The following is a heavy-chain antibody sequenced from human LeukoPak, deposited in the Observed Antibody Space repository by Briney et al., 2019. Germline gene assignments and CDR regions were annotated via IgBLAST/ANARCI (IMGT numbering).Heavy chain of an antibody. CDR2: INHSGSI. D-gene: IGHD3-22*01. V-gene: IGHV4-34*01. CDR1: GGSFSGYY. J-gene: IGHJ3*02. Sequence: SETLSLTCAVYGGSFSGYYWSWIRQPPGKGLEWIGEINHSGSINYNPSLKSRVTISLDTSRNQFSLKLNSVTAADTAVYYCAKSNGYGLIDIWGQGTMVTVSS. CDR3: AKSNGYGLIDI.